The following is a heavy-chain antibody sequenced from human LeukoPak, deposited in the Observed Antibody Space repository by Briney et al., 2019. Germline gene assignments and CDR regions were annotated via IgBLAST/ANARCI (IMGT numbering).Heavy chain of an antibody. V-gene: IGHV3-30-3*01. CDR1: GFTFSSYT. Sequence: GRSLRLSCAASGFTFSSYTMHWVRQAPGKGLEWVAVISYDGNNEHHADSVKGRFTISRDNSKNTLYLQMNSLRIEDTAVYYCARPYYDSSGYYLDYWGQGTLVTVSS. CDR3: ARPYYDSSGYYLDY. CDR2: ISYDGNNE. D-gene: IGHD3-22*01. J-gene: IGHJ4*02.